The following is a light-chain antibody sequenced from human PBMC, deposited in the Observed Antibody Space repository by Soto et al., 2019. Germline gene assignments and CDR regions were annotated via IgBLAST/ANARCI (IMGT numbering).Light chain of an antibody. Sequence: NFMLTQPQSVSASPGKTVIISCTRSSGSIASNYVQWYQQRPGSSPTTVIYEDNQRPSGVPDRFSGSIDSSSNSASLTISGLETEDEADYFCQSYDATNQVFGGGTKVTVL. CDR3: QSYDATNQV. CDR1: SGSIASNY. J-gene: IGLJ3*02. CDR2: EDN. V-gene: IGLV6-57*01.